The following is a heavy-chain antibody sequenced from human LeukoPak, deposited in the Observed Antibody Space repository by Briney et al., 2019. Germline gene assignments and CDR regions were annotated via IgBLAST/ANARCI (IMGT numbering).Heavy chain of an antibody. CDR2: ISGSGGST. Sequence: PGGSLRLSCAASGFTFSSYATSWVRQAPGKGLEWVSAISGSGGSTYYADSVKGRFTISRDNSKNTLYLQMNSLRAEDTAVYYCAKDRVPYCSSTSCYGLDYWGQGTLVTVSS. CDR3: AKDRVPYCSSTSCYGLDY. V-gene: IGHV3-23*01. J-gene: IGHJ4*02. CDR1: GFTFSSYA. D-gene: IGHD2-2*01.